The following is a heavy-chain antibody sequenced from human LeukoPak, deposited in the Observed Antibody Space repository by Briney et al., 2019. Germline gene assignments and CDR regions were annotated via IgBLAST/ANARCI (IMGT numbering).Heavy chain of an antibody. CDR3: AREYGSGSYTGIDY. CDR2: ISAYNSAYSGNT. CDR1: GYTFINYG. V-gene: IGHV1-18*01. J-gene: IGHJ4*02. D-gene: IGHD3-10*01. Sequence: ASVKVSCKASGYTFINYGITWVRQAPGQGLEWMGWISAYNSAYSGNTHHAQKLQGRVTMTTDTSTNTGYMELRSLRSDDTAVYYCAREYGSGSYTGIDYWGQGTLVTVSS.